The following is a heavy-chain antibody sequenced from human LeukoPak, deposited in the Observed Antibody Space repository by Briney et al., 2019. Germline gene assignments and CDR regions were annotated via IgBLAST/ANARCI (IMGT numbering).Heavy chain of an antibody. J-gene: IGHJ4*02. CDR3: ARALPDIVATIAAADY. CDR2: INPNSGGT. V-gene: IGHV1-2*02. CDR1: GYTFTGCY. D-gene: IGHD5-12*01. Sequence: ASVKVSCKASGYTFTGCYMHWVRQAPGQGLEWMGWINPNSGGTNYAQKFQGRVTMTRDTSISTAYMELSRLRSDDTAVYYCARALPDIVATIAAADYWGQGTLVTVSS.